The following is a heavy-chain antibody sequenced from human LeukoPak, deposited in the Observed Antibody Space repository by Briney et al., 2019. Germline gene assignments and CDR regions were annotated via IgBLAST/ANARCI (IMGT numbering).Heavy chain of an antibody. CDR1: GFTFSNYH. J-gene: IGHJ4*02. CDR3: ASSGYFSPFDY. V-gene: IGHV3-21*01. CDR2: IRSASNYI. D-gene: IGHD3-22*01. Sequence: GGSLRLSCAASGFTFSNYHMNWVRQAPGKGLEWVSSIRSASNYIKYADSVKGRFTISRDNAKNSLYLQMNSLSAEDTAVYYCASSGYFSPFDYWGQGTLVTVSS.